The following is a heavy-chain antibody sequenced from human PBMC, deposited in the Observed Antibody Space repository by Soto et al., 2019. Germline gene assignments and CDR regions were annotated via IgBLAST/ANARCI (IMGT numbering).Heavy chain of an antibody. CDR2: ISGGGDTT. V-gene: IGHV3-23*01. D-gene: IGHD3-10*01. Sequence: EVQLLESGGGLVQPGASLRLSCAASGFTFNNYAMTWVRQAPGKGLEWVSAISGGGDTTSYADSVKGRFTVSRDGSKNTLYLQMSSLRAEDTALYYCAKGRGGSGSLTPRVDFWGQETLVTVSS. CDR1: GFTFNNYA. J-gene: IGHJ4*02. CDR3: AKGRGGSGSLTPRVDF.